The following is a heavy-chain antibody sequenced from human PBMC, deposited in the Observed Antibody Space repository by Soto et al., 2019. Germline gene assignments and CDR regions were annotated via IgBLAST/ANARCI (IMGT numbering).Heavy chain of an antibody. V-gene: IGHV3-23*01. D-gene: IGHD3-22*01. CDR1: GFTFSSYA. CDR2: ISGSGGST. CDR3: AKDRGLGYYDSSGYYYRHRPLDY. Sequence: EVQLLESGGGLVQPGGSLRLSCAASGFTFSSYAMSWVRQAPGKGLEWVSAISGSGGSTYYADSVKGRFTISRDNSKNTLYLQMNSLRAEDTAVYYCAKDRGLGYYDSSGYYYRHRPLDYWGQGTLVTVSS. J-gene: IGHJ4*02.